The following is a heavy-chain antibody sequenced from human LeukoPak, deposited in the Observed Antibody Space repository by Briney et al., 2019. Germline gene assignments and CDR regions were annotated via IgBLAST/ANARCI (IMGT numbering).Heavy chain of an antibody. CDR3: ARGRRILVGDTNAGDFFDF. V-gene: IGHV1-24*01. Sequence: ASVKVSCKVSGYTLTELSMHWVRQAPGKGLEWMGGFDPEDGETIYAQKFQGRVTMTEDTSTDTAYMELSSLRSEDTAVYYCARGRRILVGDTNAGDFFDFWGQGALVTVSS. D-gene: IGHD1-26*01. J-gene: IGHJ4*02. CDR2: FDPEDGET. CDR1: GYTLTELS.